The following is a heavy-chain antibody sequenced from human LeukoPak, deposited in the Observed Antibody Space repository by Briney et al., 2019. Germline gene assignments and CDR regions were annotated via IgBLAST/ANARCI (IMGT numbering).Heavy chain of an antibody. J-gene: IGHJ4*02. Sequence: GGSLRLSCAASGFTLSSYGMSWVRQAPGKGLEWVSAISGSGGSTYYADSVKGRFTISRDNSKNTLSLELNSLRAEDTAIYYCPRGYTFGNFDYWGQGALVTVSS. D-gene: IGHD5-18*01. CDR2: ISGSGGST. CDR1: GFTLSSYG. CDR3: PRGYTFGNFDY. V-gene: IGHV3-23*01.